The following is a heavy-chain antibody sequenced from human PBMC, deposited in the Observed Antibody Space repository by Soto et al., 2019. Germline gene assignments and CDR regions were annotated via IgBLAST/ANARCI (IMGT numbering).Heavy chain of an antibody. J-gene: IGHJ4*02. CDR2: IYSGGYT. Sequence: EVQLVESGGGLIQPGGSLRLSCAVSGFTVSNNYMSWVRQAPGKGLEGVSVIYSGGYTAYGDSVKGRFTISRDNSKNTHILEMSSLGADDTGVFYGATLRGGGGYWGQGTLVTVSS. V-gene: IGHV3-53*01. CDR3: ATLRGGGGY. D-gene: IGHD3-10*01. CDR1: GFTVSNNY.